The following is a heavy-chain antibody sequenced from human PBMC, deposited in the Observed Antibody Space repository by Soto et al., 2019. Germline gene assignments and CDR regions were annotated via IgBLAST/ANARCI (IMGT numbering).Heavy chain of an antibody. Sequence: GRSLRLSCAASGFTFSNYAMTWVRQAPGKGLEWVSAISSGGTYTDYTDSVKGRFTLSRDNSKNMVYLQMHSLRAEDTAVYHCAKESSGYNYGFYNYFDYWGQGTLVTVSS. J-gene: IGHJ4*02. CDR3: AKESSGYNYGFYNYFDY. D-gene: IGHD5-18*01. CDR2: ISSGGTYT. CDR1: GFTFSNYA. V-gene: IGHV3-23*01.